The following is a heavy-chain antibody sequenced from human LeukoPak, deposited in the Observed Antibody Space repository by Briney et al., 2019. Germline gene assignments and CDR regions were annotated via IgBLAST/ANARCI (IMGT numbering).Heavy chain of an antibody. J-gene: IGHJ5*02. CDR3: AREVGYSSSWYGWLDR. CDR2: INPNTGAA. Sequence: ASVKVSCKASGYTFTGHYMHWVRQAPGQGLEWMGRINPNTGAADYAQKFQGRVTTNRDAPISTASIEVHRLRSDDTAVYCCAREVGYSSSWYGWLDRWGQGTLVPVCS. D-gene: IGHD6-13*01. CDR1: GYTFTGHY. V-gene: IGHV1-2*06.